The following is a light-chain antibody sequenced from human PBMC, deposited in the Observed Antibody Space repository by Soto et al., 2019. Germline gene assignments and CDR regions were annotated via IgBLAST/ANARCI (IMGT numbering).Light chain of an antibody. CDR1: QAIGND. V-gene: IGKV1-17*01. CDR2: AAS. J-gene: IGKJ3*01. Sequence: DIQMTQSPSSLSASVGDRVTITCRASQAIGNDLGWYQQRPGKAPNRLIYAASRLQSGVSSRFSGSGSGTEFTLTISSLQPEDFATYYCQKYGSAPFTFGPGTTVDVK. CDR3: QKYGSAPFT.